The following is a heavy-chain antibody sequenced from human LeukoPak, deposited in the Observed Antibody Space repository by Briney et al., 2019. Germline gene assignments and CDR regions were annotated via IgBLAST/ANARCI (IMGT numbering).Heavy chain of an antibody. CDR2: IYYSGST. J-gene: IGHJ6*02. CDR1: GGSISSYY. D-gene: IGHD6-13*01. Sequence: SETLSLTCTVSGGSISSYYWSWIRQPPGKGLEWIGYIYYSGSTNYNPSLESRVTISVDTSKNQFSLKLSSVTAADTAVYYCARAYSSSWYLSHGMDVWGQGTTVTVSS. V-gene: IGHV4-59*01. CDR3: ARAYSSSWYLSHGMDV.